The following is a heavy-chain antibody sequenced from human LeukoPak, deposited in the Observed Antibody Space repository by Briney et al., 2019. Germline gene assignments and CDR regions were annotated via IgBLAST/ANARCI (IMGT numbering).Heavy chain of an antibody. V-gene: IGHV3-33*01. CDR2: IWYDGSEK. D-gene: IGHD3-10*01. J-gene: IGHJ4*02. CDR3: ARGSGPVVRGDYFDY. CDR1: GFTFSRYG. Sequence: GGSLRLSCAPSGFTFSRYGMHWVRQAPGKGLEWVAIIWYDGSEKYYGDSVKGRVTISRDDSKNTVYLQMNSLRVEDTAVYYCARGSGPVVRGDYFDYWGQGSLVTVSS.